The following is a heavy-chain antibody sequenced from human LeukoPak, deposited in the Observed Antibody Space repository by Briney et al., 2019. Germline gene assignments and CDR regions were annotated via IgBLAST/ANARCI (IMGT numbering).Heavy chain of an antibody. Sequence: SETLSLTCTVSGGSISNYYWSWIRQPAGKGPEWIGRIFTSGSTNYNPSLESRVTMSIDTSKNQFSLKLTSVTAADTAVYYCARDRRGYSGYEGDPFDIWGQGSRVTVSS. CDR2: IFTSGST. D-gene: IGHD5-12*01. V-gene: IGHV4-4*07. CDR1: GGSISNYY. J-gene: IGHJ3*02. CDR3: ARDRRGYSGYEGDPFDI.